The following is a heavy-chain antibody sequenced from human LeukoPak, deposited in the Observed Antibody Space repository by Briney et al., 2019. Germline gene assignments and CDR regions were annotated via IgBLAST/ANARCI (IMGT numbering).Heavy chain of an antibody. CDR2: IRSKDYDGTT. V-gene: IGHV3-49*04. D-gene: IGHD2/OR15-2a*01. CDR1: GFILCDHA. CDR3: TRGPILLWIHNGMDV. Sequence: GGSLRLSCFASGFILCDHAMSWVRQAPGKGVEWVGFIRSKDYDGTTEYAASVEGRFPISRDHSRGIAYLQMNSLKTEDTAFYYCTRGPILLWIHNGMDVWGQGTTVTVSS. J-gene: IGHJ6*02.